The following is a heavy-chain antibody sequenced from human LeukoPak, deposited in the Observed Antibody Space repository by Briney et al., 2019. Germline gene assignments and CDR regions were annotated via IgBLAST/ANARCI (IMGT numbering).Heavy chain of an antibody. CDR2: IIPILGIA. CDR1: GGTFSSYA. D-gene: IGHD6-13*01. Sequence: SVKVSCKASGGTFSSYAISWVRQAPGQGLEWMGRIIPILGIANYAQKFQGRVTITADKSTSTAYMELSSLRSEDTAVYYCARAVAAAGTPFDYWGQGTLVTVSS. J-gene: IGHJ4*02. CDR3: ARAVAAAGTPFDY. V-gene: IGHV1-69*04.